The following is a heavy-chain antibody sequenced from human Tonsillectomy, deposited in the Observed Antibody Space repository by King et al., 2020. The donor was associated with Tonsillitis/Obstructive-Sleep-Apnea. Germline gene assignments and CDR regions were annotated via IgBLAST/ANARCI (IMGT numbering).Heavy chain of an antibody. D-gene: IGHD3-3*01. Sequence: VQLVESGGGLVQPGGSLRLSCAASGFTFSSYWMSWVRQAPGKGLEWVANIKQDGSEKYYVDSVKGRFTISRDNAKNSLYLQMNSLRAEDTAVYYCAREYRYYDFWSGYYPSYYYYYMDVWGKGTTVTVSS. CDR3: AREYRYYDFWSGYYPSYYYYYMDV. CDR2: IKQDGSEK. J-gene: IGHJ6*03. V-gene: IGHV3-7*04. CDR1: GFTFSSYW.